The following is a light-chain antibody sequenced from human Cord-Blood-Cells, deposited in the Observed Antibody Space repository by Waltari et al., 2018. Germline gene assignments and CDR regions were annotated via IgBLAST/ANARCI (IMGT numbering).Light chain of an antibody. CDR3: CSYAGSSTVV. V-gene: IGLV2-23*01. Sequence: QSALTQPASVSGSPGQSITISCTGTSSDVGSYNLVSWYQQHPGTAPKLMIYEGSKRPSGVSHRFSGSKSGNTASLTSSGLQAEDEADYYCCSYAGSSTVVFGGGTKLTVL. CDR2: EGS. J-gene: IGLJ2*01. CDR1: SSDVGSYNL.